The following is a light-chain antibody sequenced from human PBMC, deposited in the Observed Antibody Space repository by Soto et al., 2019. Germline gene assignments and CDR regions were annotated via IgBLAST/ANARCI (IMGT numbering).Light chain of an antibody. CDR2: DVS. V-gene: IGLV2-14*03. CDR1: SSDVGGYNY. CDR3: SSYTSRSTFV. Sequence: QSALTQPASVSGSPGQSITISCTGSSSDVGGYNYVSWYQHHPGKAPKLMIYDVSNRPSGVSNRFSGSKSGNTASLTISGIQAEDEAVFYCSSYTSRSTFVFGSGTKVTVL. J-gene: IGLJ1*01.